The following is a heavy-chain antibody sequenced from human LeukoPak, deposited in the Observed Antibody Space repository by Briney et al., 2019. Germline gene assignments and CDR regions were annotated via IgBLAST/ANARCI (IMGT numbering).Heavy chain of an antibody. CDR3: ASLGQGVSSSGYRDFDY. CDR2: IYPGDSAT. CDR1: GYSFTTNW. D-gene: IGHD6-19*01. V-gene: IGHV5-51*01. Sequence: GESLKISCKGSGYSFTTNWIGWVRQVPGKGLEWMGIIYPGDSATRYSPSFQGQVTISADKSISTAYLQWSSLKASDTAMYYCASLGQGVSSSGYRDFDYWGQGTLVTVSS. J-gene: IGHJ4*02.